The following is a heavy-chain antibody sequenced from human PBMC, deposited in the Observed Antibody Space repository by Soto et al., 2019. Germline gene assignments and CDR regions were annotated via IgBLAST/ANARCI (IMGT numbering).Heavy chain of an antibody. CDR1: GFTFSDYY. V-gene: IGHV3-11*01. CDR3: AGRRRGYSYGYLGVDY. D-gene: IGHD5-18*01. CDR2: ISSSGRTI. J-gene: IGHJ4*02. Sequence: QVQLVESGGGLVKPGGSLRLSCAASGFTFSDYYMSWIRQAPGKGLEWVSYISSSGRTIYYADSVKGRFTMSRDNAKNSLYLQMNSLRAEDTAVYYCAGRRRGYSYGYLGVDYWGQGTLVTVSS.